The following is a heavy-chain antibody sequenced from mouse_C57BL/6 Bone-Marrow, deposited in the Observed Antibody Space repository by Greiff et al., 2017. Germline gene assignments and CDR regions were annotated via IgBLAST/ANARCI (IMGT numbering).Heavy chain of an antibody. V-gene: IGHV8-12*01. CDR3: ARSYYYGRRWYFAV. CDR1: GFSLSTSGMG. Sequence: QVTLKVSGPGILQSSQTLSLTCSFSGFSLSTSGMGVRWIRQPSGKGLGWLAHIYWDDDKRYNPSLKSRLTISKDTSRNQVFLKITIVDTADTATYYCARSYYYGRRWYFAVWGTGTTVTVAS. J-gene: IGHJ1*03. CDR2: IYWDDDK. D-gene: IGHD1-1*01.